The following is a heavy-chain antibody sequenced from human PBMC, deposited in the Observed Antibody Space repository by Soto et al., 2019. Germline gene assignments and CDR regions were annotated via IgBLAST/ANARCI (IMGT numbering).Heavy chain of an antibody. Sequence: PSETLSLTCAVYGVSFSGYYWSWIRQPPGKGLEWIGEINHSGSTNYNPSLKSRFTISVDTSKNQFSLKLSSVTAADTAVYYCARGGYSGYAYWGQGTLVTVS. CDR3: ARGGYSGYAY. CDR2: INHSGST. CDR1: GVSFSGYY. D-gene: IGHD5-12*01. J-gene: IGHJ4*02. V-gene: IGHV4-34*01.